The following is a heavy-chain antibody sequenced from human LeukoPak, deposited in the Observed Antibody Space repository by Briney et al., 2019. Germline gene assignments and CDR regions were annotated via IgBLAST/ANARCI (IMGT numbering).Heavy chain of an antibody. D-gene: IGHD3-22*01. V-gene: IGHV4-34*01. CDR2: INHSGST. Sequence: SETLSLTCAVYGGSFSGYYWNWIRQPPGKGLEWIGEINHSGSTNYNPSLKSRVTISVDTSKNQFSLKLSSVTAADTAVYYCARGDYYDSSGYYFYYYYYGMDVWGQGTTVTVSS. CDR1: GGSFSGYY. J-gene: IGHJ6*02. CDR3: ARGDYYDSSGYYFYYYYYGMDV.